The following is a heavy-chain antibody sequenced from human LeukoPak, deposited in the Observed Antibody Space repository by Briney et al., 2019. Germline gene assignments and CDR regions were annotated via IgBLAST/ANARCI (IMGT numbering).Heavy chain of an antibody. CDR2: INHSGST. CDR3: ARGGQQLVWYFDL. V-gene: IGHV4-34*01. D-gene: IGHD6-13*01. J-gene: IGHJ2*01. CDR1: GGSFSGYY. Sequence: SETLSLTCAVYGGSFSGYYWSWIRQPPGKGLEWIGEINHSGSTNYNPSLKSRVTISVDTSKNQFSLKLSSVTAADTAVYYCARGGQQLVWYFDLWGRGTLVTVSS.